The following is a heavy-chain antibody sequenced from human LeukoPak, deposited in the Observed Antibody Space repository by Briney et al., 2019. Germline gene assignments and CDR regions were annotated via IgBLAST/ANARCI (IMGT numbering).Heavy chain of an antibody. CDR2: IGDRGDYT. J-gene: IGHJ4*02. CDR1: GFTFSTYA. CDR3: AKDGGIGTYYDY. D-gene: IGHD2-15*01. Sequence: GGSLRLSCAASGFTFSTYAMSWVRQAPGGGLEWVLTIGDRGDYTYYAASVKGRFTVSRDTSKSTLYLQMNSLRAADTAVYYCAKDGGIGTYYDYWGQGTLVTVSS. V-gene: IGHV3-23*01.